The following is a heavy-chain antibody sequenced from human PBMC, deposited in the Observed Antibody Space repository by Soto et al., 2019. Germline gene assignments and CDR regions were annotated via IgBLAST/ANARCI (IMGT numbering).Heavy chain of an antibody. CDR2: MSYDGSNK. D-gene: IGHD2-2*01. CDR3: AKDNRGYYCSITTCDYFDY. CDR1: WFTFSSYG. Sequence: VGSLRLSCAGSWFTFSSYGMHWVRQAPGKGLEWVAVMSYDGSNKYYADSVKGRFTISRDISKNTLYLQMNSLRAEDTAVYYCAKDNRGYYCSITTCDYFDYWGQGTLVTVSS. V-gene: IGHV3-30*18. J-gene: IGHJ4*02.